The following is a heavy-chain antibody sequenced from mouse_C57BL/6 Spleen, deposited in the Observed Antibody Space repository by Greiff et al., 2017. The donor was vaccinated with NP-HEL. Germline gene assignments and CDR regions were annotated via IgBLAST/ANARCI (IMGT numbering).Heavy chain of an antibody. CDR1: GYTFTSYW. CDR3: ARSYYDGSSSRYWYFDV. J-gene: IGHJ1*03. V-gene: IGHV1-69*01. CDR2: IDPSDSYT. Sequence: QVQLKQPGAELVMPGASVKLSCKASGYTFTSYWMHWVKQRPGQGLEWIGEIDPSDSYTNYNQKFKGKSTLTVDKSSSTAYMQLSSLTSEDSAVYYCARSYYDGSSSRYWYFDVWGTGTTVTVSS. D-gene: IGHD1-1*01.